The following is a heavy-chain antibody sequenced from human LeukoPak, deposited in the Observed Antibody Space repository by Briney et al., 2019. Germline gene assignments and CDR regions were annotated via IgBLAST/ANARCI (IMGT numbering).Heavy chain of an antibody. V-gene: IGHV3-74*01. Sequence: GGSLRLSCAASGFTFSSYWMHWVRQAPGKGLVWVSRINSDGSSRSHADPVKGRFTISRDNAKNTVYLQMNSLRAEDTAVYYCAMGSTSSWIDYWGQGTLVTVSS. CDR3: AMGSTSSWIDY. J-gene: IGHJ4*02. CDR1: GFTFSSYW. CDR2: INSDGSSR. D-gene: IGHD6-13*01.